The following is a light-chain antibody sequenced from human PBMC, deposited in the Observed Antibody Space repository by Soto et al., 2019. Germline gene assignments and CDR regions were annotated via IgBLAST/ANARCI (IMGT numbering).Light chain of an antibody. Sequence: QSVLTQPPSASGSPGQSVAISCTVTSSDVGGYNCVSWYQQHSGKAPKLMIYEVNKRPSGVPDRFSGSKAGTSASLAISTLQSEDEADYYCQSYDNSLRGYVFGPGTKVTVL. V-gene: IGLV2-8*01. J-gene: IGLJ1*01. CDR2: EVN. CDR1: SSDVGGYNC. CDR3: QSYDNSLRGYV.